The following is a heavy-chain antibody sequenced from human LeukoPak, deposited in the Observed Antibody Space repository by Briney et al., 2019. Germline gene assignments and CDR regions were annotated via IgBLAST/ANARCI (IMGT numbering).Heavy chain of an antibody. CDR2: INPNSGGT. V-gene: IGHV1-2*02. J-gene: IGHJ4*02. D-gene: IGHD2-21*02. Sequence: ASVKVSCKASGYTFTGYYMHWVRQAPGQGLEWMGWINPNSGGTNYAQKFQGRVTMTRDTSISTAYMELSRLRSDDTAVYYCARQKGGVVTARFSTTPHDYWGQGTLVTVSS. CDR1: GYTFTGYY. CDR3: ARQKGGVVTARFSTTPHDY.